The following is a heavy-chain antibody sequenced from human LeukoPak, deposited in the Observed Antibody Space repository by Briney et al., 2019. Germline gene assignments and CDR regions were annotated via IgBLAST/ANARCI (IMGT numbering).Heavy chain of an antibody. J-gene: IGHJ4*02. CDR3: ATVRIAAAGNPFDY. CDR1: GYTLTELS. CDR2: LDPEDGET. V-gene: IGHV1-24*01. D-gene: IGHD6-13*01. Sequence: ASVKVSCKVSGYTLTELSMHWVRQAPGKGLEWMGGLDPEDGETIYAQKFQGIVTMTEDTSTDTAYMELSSLRSEDTAVYYCATVRIAAAGNPFDYWGQGTLVTVSS.